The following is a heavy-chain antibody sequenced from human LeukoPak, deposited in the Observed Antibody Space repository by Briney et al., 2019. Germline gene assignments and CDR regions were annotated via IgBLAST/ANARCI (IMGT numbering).Heavy chain of an antibody. J-gene: IGHJ5*02. CDR3: ARDYVGDYGFCWEYSFHP. V-gene: IGHV1-18*01. D-gene: IGHD4-17*01. CDR2: LSAYNGNT. CDR1: GYSFTNYG. Sequence: ASVKVSCKASGYSFTNYGVSWVRQAPGQGLEWMGWLSAYNGNTKYVQKFQGRVTMTTDTFTNTAYMELRSLGYDDTAVYFCARDYVGDYGFCWEYSFHPRGQGTLVTVSS.